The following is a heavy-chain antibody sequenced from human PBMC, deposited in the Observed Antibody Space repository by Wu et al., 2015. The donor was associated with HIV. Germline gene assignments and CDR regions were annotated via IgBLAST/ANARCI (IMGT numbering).Heavy chain of an antibody. J-gene: IGHJ6*03. V-gene: IGHV1-18*01. CDR2: ISAYNGNT. Sequence: QVQLVQSGAEMKKPGSSVKVSCKASGVTFNKSGISWVRQAPGQGPEWMGWISAYNGNTNYAQKLQGRVTMTTDTSTSTAYMELRSLRSDDTAVYYCATTAGYYYYMDVWGKGTTVTVSS. CDR3: ATTAGYYYYMDV. CDR1: GVTFNKSG. D-gene: IGHD4-11*01.